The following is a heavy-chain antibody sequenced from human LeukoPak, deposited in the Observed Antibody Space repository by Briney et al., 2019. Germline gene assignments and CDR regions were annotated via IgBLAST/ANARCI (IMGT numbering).Heavy chain of an antibody. J-gene: IGHJ5*02. V-gene: IGHV4-38-2*02. CDR2: IHHSGRT. D-gene: IGHD3-10*01. Sequence: SETLSLTCTVSGYSISSDYYWGWIRQPPGKGLEWIGSIHHSGRTYYNPSLKSRVTISVDTSKNQFSLKLSSVTAADTAVYYCARRAITMVRGVLYNWFDPWGQGTLVTVSS. CDR1: GYSISSDYY. CDR3: ARRAITMVRGVLYNWFDP.